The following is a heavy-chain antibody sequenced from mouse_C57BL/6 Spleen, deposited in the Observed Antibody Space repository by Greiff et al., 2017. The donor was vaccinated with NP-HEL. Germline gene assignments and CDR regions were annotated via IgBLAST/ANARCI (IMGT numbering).Heavy chain of an antibody. Sequence: ESGPGLVKPSQSLSLTCSVTGYSITSGYYWNWIRQFPGNKLEWMGYISYDGSNNYNPSLKNRISITRDTSKNQFFLKLNSVTTEDTATYYCASYGYSFAYWGQGTLVTVSA. CDR2: ISYDGSN. D-gene: IGHD2-2*01. V-gene: IGHV3-6*01. CDR3: ASYGYSFAY. CDR1: GYSITSGYY. J-gene: IGHJ3*01.